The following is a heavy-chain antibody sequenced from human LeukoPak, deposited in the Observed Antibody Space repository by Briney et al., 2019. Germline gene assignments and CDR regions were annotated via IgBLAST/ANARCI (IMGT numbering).Heavy chain of an antibody. CDR1: RFTFNRRG. V-gene: IGHV3-30*02. CDR3: AKDGDDCIDY. J-gene: IGHJ4*02. Sequence: GGSLRLSCGASRFTFNRRGMHWVRQAPGKGLEWVAFIRYDGGETFYADFVKGRFTISRDNSKNTLSLQLNSLRPEDTALYYCAKDGDDCIDYWGPGTLVTVSS. D-gene: IGHD2-21*01. CDR2: IRYDGGET.